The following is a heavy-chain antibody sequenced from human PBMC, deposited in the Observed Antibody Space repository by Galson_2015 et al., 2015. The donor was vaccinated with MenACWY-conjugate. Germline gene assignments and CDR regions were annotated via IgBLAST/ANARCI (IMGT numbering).Heavy chain of an antibody. V-gene: IGHV3-23*01. Sequence: SLRLSCAASGGNFNSYAMTWVRQAPGKGLEWVSSINANGDNAHYLDSVTGRFFTSRDKSTNTLFLQMNGLTTEDTAVYYCFLVGTGGRVYRGRGVLVTVSS. CDR2: INANGDNA. CDR1: GGNFNSYA. D-gene: IGHD1-26*01. CDR3: FLVGTGGRVY. J-gene: IGHJ4*02.